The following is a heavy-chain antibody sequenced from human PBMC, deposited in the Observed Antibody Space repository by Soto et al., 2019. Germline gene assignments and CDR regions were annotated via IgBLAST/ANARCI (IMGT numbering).Heavy chain of an antibody. CDR2: INHSGST. J-gene: IGHJ4*02. Sequence: SETLSLTCAVYGGSFSGYYWSWIRQPPGKGLEWIGEINHSGSTNYNPSLKSRVTISVDTSKNSLYLQMNSLRAEDTAVYYCARDPSFTVVTPVDYWGQGTLVTVSS. V-gene: IGHV4-34*01. CDR1: GGSFSGYY. CDR3: ARDPSFTVVTPVDY. D-gene: IGHD2-15*01.